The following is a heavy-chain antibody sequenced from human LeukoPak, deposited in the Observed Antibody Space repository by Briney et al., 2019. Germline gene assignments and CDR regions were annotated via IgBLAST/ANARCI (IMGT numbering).Heavy chain of an antibody. CDR3: AREMITFGGVIVDYFDY. Sequence: GGSLRLSCAASGFTVSSNHMSWVRQAPGKGLEWVSAISGSGGSTYYADSVKGRFTISRDNAKNSLYLQMNSLRAEDTAVYYCAREMITFGGVIVDYFDYWGQGTLVTVSS. CDR2: ISGSGGST. J-gene: IGHJ4*02. D-gene: IGHD3-16*02. V-gene: IGHV3-21*01. CDR1: GFTVSSNH.